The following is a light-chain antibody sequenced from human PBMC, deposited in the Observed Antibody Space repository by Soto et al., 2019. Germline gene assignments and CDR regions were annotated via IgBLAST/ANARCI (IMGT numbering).Light chain of an antibody. CDR2: DVS. J-gene: IGKJ1*01. CDR3: QQYYKWRA. CDR1: QNIGNK. Sequence: IVMTQSPVTLSVSPGEGATLSCRASQNIGNKLAWYQQKPGQAPRLLIYDVSTRATGVPARFSGSGSGPDFTLSISGLLSEDFAFYYCQQYYKWRAFGQGANVEIK. V-gene: IGKV3-15*01.